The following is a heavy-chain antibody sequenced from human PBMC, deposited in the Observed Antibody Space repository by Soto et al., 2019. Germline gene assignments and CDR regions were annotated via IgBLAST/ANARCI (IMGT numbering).Heavy chain of an antibody. D-gene: IGHD5-12*01. V-gene: IGHV1-69*13. CDR3: ARDLRQYSGYDSGY. Sequence: SVKVSWKASGGTFSSYAISWVRQAPGQGLEWMGGIIPIFGTANYAQKFQGRVTITADESTSTAYMELSSLRSEDTAVYYCARDLRQYSGYDSGYWGQGTLDTVSS. J-gene: IGHJ4*02. CDR2: IIPIFGTA. CDR1: GGTFSSYA.